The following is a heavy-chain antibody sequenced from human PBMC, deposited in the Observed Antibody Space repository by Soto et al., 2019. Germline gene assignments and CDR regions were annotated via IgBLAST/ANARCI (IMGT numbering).Heavy chain of an antibody. CDR3: ARDLWVEPELYYYGMDV. CDR1: GDSISSADYY. V-gene: IGHV4-30-4*01. Sequence: QVQLQESGPGLVRPSQTLSLTCTVSGDSISSADYYWIWIRQTPGKGLEWIGHIFYSGTTYSNPSLKSRLTISVDTSKTHFSLRLTSVTAADTAVYYCARDLWVEPELYYYGMDVWGQGTTVTVSS. D-gene: IGHD1-1*01. J-gene: IGHJ6*02. CDR2: IFYSGTT.